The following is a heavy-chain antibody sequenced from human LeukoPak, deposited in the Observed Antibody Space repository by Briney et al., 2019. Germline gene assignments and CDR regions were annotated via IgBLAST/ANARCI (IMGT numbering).Heavy chain of an antibody. CDR3: AAYGGWLDY. V-gene: IGHV4-59*01. D-gene: IGHD6-19*01. J-gene: IGHJ4*02. CDR2: IYYSGST. Sequence: SETLSLTCTVSGGSISSYYWSWIRQPPGKGLEWIGYIYYSGSTNYNPSLKSRVTISVDTSKNQFSLKLSSVTAADTAVYYCAAYGGWLDYWGQGTLVTVSS. CDR1: GGSISSYY.